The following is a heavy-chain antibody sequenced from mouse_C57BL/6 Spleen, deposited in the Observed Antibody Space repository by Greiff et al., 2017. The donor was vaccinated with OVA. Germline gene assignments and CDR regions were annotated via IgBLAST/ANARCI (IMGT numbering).Heavy chain of an antibody. CDR1: GFNIKDYY. CDR2: IDPEDGET. J-gene: IGHJ4*01. CDR3: ASYYGNPYYAMDY. Sequence: EVQLQESGAELVKPGASVKLSCTASGFNIKDYYMHWVKQRTEQGLEWIGRIDPEDGETKYAPKFQGKATITADTSSNTAYLQLSSLTSEDTAFYYCASYYGNPYYAMDYWGQGTSVTVSS. V-gene: IGHV14-2*01. D-gene: IGHD2-1*01.